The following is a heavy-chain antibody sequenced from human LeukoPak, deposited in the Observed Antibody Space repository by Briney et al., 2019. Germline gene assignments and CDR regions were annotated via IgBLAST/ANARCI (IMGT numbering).Heavy chain of an antibody. CDR2: ISYDGSNK. CDR3: ARDRRYSGSYYFDY. V-gene: IGHV3-30-3*01. D-gene: IGHD1-26*01. Sequence: GGSPRLSCAGSGFTFSGYEMNRVRQAPGKGLEWVAVISYDGSNKYYADSVKGRFTISRDNSKNTLYLQMNSLRAEDTAVYYCARDRRYSGSYYFDYWGQGTLVTVSS. CDR1: GFTFSGYE. J-gene: IGHJ4*02.